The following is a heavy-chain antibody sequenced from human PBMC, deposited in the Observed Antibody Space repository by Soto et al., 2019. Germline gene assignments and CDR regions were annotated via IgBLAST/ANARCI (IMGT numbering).Heavy chain of an antibody. D-gene: IGHD3-22*01. CDR1: GYTFTSYG. CDR2: ISAYNGNT. Sequence: QVQLVQSGAEVKKPGASVKVSCKASGYTFTSYGISWVRQAPGQGLEWMGWISAYNGNTNYAQKLQGRVTMTTDTSKSTAYMELRSLRSDDTAVYYCARDLAIDYYDSSGLTNWFDPWGQGTLVTVSS. V-gene: IGHV1-18*04. J-gene: IGHJ5*02. CDR3: ARDLAIDYYDSSGLTNWFDP.